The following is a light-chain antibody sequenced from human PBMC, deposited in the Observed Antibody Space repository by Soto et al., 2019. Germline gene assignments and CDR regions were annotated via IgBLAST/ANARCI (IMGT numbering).Light chain of an antibody. CDR3: QRYDSAPLT. CDR2: AAS. CDR1: QGISNF. Sequence: DIQMTQSPSSLSASVGDRVTTTCRASQGISNFLAWYQQKPGKVPKLLIYAASTLQSGVPSRFSGSGSGTDFTLTISSLQPVDVATYYCQRYDSAPLTFGGGTKV. V-gene: IGKV1-27*01. J-gene: IGKJ4*01.